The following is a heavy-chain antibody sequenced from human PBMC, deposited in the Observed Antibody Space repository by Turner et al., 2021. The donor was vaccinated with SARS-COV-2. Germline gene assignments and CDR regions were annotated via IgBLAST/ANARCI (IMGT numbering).Heavy chain of an antibody. J-gene: IGHJ3*02. CDR3: ARARWHYYDSSGYYPDAFDI. Sequence: EVHLVESGGGLVKPGGSLRLSCAAPGFPFSSYSMNWVRQAPGKGLEWVSSISSSSSYIYYADSVKGRFTISRDNAKNSLYLQVNSLRAEDTAVYYCARARWHYYDSSGYYPDAFDIWGQGTMVTVSS. CDR1: GFPFSSYS. V-gene: IGHV3-21*01. D-gene: IGHD3-22*01. CDR2: ISSSSSYI.